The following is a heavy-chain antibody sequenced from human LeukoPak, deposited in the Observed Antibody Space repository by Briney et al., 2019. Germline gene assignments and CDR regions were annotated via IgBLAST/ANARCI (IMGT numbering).Heavy chain of an antibody. D-gene: IGHD3-3*01. CDR1: GYTFTNYG. V-gene: IGHV1-18*01. CDR2: ISVYNGKT. CDR3: AKDRGYFDFWSDSDY. Sequence: ASVKVSCKASGYTFTNYGFSWVRQAPGQGLEWMGWISVYNGKTNYAQKLQGRVTMTTDTSTSTAYMELRSLRSDDTAVYYCAKDRGYFDFWSDSDYWGQGTLVTVSS. J-gene: IGHJ4*02.